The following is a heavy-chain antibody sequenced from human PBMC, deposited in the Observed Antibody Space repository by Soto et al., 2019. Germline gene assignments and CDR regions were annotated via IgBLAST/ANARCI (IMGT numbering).Heavy chain of an antibody. CDR1: GFTFSSYA. CDR2: ISGGGNDA. CDR3: ARSLFLASTGIEPFDF. V-gene: IGHV3-23*01. Sequence: WSLRLSCTASGFTFSSYAMSWVRQAPGKGLGWVSSISGGGNDAFYADSVKGRFTISRDNSRNTLYLQMNSLRADDTAVHYCARSLFLASTGIEPFDFWGRGTLVTVSS. J-gene: IGHJ4*02. D-gene: IGHD1-1*01.